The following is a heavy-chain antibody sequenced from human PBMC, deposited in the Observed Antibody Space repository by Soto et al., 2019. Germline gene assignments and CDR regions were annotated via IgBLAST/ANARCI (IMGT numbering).Heavy chain of an antibody. D-gene: IGHD2-15*01. CDR3: AGDGGYCGGTGPCYYYYTDV. V-gene: IGHV3-33*01. CDR2: IWYDGSNA. J-gene: IGHJ6*03. CDR1: GFTFSNYG. Sequence: GGSLRLSCAASGFTFSNYGMHWVRQAPGKGLQWVAVIWYDGSNAFYAGSVKGRLSISKDNSKNTLYLQMNSLRAEDSAVYYCAGDGGYCGGTGPCYYYYTDVCGKGTTVTVSS.